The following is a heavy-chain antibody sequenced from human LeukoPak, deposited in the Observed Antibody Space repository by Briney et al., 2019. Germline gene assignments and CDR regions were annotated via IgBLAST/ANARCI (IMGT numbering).Heavy chain of an antibody. J-gene: IGHJ3*02. CDR3: ARVLGAFDI. D-gene: IGHD3-16*01. CDR1: GVSFSGYY. CDR2: TYYSGST. V-gene: IGHV4-59*01. Sequence: PSETLSLTCAVYGVSFSGYYWSWIRQPPGKGLEWIGYTYYSGSTNYNPSLKSRVTISVDTSKNQFSLKLSSVTAADTAVYYCARVLGAFDIWGQGTMVTVSS.